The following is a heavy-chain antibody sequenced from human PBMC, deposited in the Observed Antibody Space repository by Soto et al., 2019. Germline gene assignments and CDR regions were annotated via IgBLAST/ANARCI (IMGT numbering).Heavy chain of an antibody. J-gene: IGHJ6*02. CDR3: ARDDEYSGNGMDV. CDR1: EFTFSNYG. CDR2: ILNDGSNR. Sequence: QVQLVESGGGVVQPGRSLRLSCAASEFTFSNYGMHGVGQAPGKGLEWVAVILNDGSNRYHADSVKDRFTISRDNSKNTLYLQMNGLRAVDPAVYYCARDDEYSGNGMDVWGQGTTVTVS. D-gene: IGHD3-10*01. V-gene: IGHV3-33*01.